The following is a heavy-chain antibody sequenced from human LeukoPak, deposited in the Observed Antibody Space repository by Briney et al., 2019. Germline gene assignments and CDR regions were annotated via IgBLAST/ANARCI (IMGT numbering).Heavy chain of an antibody. CDR1: GFSLSGYW. CDR2: NNGDGSTT. V-gene: IGHV3-74*01. CDR3: ARDPRNVGLAP. D-gene: IGHD2-15*01. J-gene: IGHJ5*02. Sequence: PGGSLRLSRVASGFSLSGYWMYWVRQAPGKGLMYISRNNGDGSTTNYADVVKGRFTMSRDNVKNTLYLQMNSLRVEDTAVYYCARDPRNVGLAPWGQGTLVTVSS.